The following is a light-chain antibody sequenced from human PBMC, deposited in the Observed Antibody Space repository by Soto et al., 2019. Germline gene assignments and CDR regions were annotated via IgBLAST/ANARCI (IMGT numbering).Light chain of an antibody. Sequence: NFMLTKPHSVSESPGKTVTISCTNSSGSIASNDVQWYQQRPGSAPTTVIYENNQRPSGVPDRFSGSTDGSSNSASLTISGLQTEDEADYYCQSYDSSTVVFGGGTKVTVL. CDR3: QSYDSSTVV. V-gene: IGLV6-57*04. CDR1: SGSIASND. CDR2: ENN. J-gene: IGLJ2*01.